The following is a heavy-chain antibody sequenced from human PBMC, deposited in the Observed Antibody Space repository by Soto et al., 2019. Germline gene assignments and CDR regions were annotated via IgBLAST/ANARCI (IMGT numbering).Heavy chain of an antibody. CDR1: GGSVSSGSYY. Sequence: ETLSLTCTVSGGSVSSGSYYWSWVRQAPGKGLEWVSVIYSGGSTYYADFVKGRFTISRDNSKNTLYLQMNSLRAEDTAVYYCATFQDILTGLERYYYGMDVWGQGTTVTVSS. J-gene: IGHJ6*02. CDR2: IYSGGST. V-gene: IGHV3-53*01. D-gene: IGHD3-9*01. CDR3: ATFQDILTGLERYYYGMDV.